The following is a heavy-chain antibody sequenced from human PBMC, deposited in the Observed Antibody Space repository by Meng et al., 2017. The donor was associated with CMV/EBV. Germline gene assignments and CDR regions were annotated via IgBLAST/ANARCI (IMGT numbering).Heavy chain of an antibody. V-gene: IGHV5-51*01. D-gene: IGHD6-13*01. CDR1: GYSFTSYW. CDR3: ARHNGGELVPGPDAFDI. CDR2: IYPGDSDT. J-gene: IGHJ3*02. Sequence: GGSLRLSCKGSGYSFTSYWIGWVRQMPGKGLEWMGIIYPGDSDTRYSPSFQGQVTISADKSISTAYLQWSSLKASDTAMYYCARHNGGELVPGPDAFDIWGQGTMVTVS.